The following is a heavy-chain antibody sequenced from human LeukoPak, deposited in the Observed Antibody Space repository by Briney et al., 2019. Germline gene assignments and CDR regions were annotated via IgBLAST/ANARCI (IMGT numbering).Heavy chain of an antibody. CDR1: GFTFSDYY. Sequence: GGSLRLSCAASGFTFSDYYMSWIRQAPGKGLEWVSYISSSGSTIYYADSVKGRFTISRDNAKNSLYLQMNSLRAEDTAVYYCARDRTQLRYFDWLPNYWGQGTLVTVSS. D-gene: IGHD3-9*01. V-gene: IGHV3-11*01. CDR3: ARDRTQLRYFDWLPNY. CDR2: ISSSGSTI. J-gene: IGHJ4*02.